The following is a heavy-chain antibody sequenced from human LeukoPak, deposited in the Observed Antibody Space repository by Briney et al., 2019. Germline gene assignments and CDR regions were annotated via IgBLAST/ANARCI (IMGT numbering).Heavy chain of an antibody. CDR3: ARSRMGGSYYPFDY. Sequence: SETLSLTCTVSGGSISSYYWSWIRQPPGKGLEWIGYIYYSGSTNYNPSLKSRVTISVDTSKNQFSLQLSSVTAADTAVYYCARSRMGGSYYPFDYWGQGTLVTVSS. J-gene: IGHJ4*02. D-gene: IGHD1-26*01. CDR1: GGSISSYY. CDR2: IYYSGST. V-gene: IGHV4-59*01.